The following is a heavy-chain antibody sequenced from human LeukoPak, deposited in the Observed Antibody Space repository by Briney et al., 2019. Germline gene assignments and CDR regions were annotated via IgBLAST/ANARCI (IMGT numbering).Heavy chain of an antibody. CDR3: ARAPGYCNSTICQGAHYFDY. CDR1: GASVSSAISY. J-gene: IGHJ4*02. CDR2: IFYSGST. D-gene: IGHD2-2*01. Sequence: SETLSLTCTVSGASVSSAISYWSWIRQPPGKGLEWIGYIFYSGSTNYNPSLKSRVTISVDTSKNQFSLKLSSVTAADTAVYYCARAPGYCNSTICQGAHYFDYWGQGTLVTVSS. V-gene: IGHV4-61*01.